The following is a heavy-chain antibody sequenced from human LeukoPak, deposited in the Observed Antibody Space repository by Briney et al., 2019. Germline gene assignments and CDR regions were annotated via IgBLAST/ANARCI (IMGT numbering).Heavy chain of an antibody. CDR3: AREYSSSWYEYAFDM. Sequence: TGRSLRLSCAVSGFTFQTFGMHWVRQTPGKGLEWVALISFDGSYKYYTDSVKGRFTISRDNSKNTLYLQMDSLRVEDTAVYYCAREYSSSWYEYAFDMWGQGTMVTVSS. D-gene: IGHD6-13*01. J-gene: IGHJ3*02. CDR2: ISFDGSYK. V-gene: IGHV3-30*03. CDR1: GFTFQTFG.